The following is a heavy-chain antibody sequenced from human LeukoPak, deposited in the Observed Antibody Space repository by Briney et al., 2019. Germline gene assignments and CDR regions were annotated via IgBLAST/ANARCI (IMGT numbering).Heavy chain of an antibody. CDR3: ARGPRILAAGSYYFYY. J-gene: IGHJ4*02. V-gene: IGHV3-11*01. CDR1: GFSFKDYY. D-gene: IGHD6-13*01. CDR2: INVNGGAM. Sequence: GGSLRLSCAASGFSFKDYYFSWIRQAPGKGLEWVSFINVNGGAMYYADFVKGRFTISRDNAKSSLYLEMNSLRVKDTAVYYCARGPRILAAGSYYFYYWGQGSLVTVSS.